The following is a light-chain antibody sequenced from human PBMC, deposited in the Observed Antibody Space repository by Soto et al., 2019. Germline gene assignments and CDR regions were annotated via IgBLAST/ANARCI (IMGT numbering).Light chain of an antibody. CDR2: DAS. J-gene: IGKJ2*01. V-gene: IGKV3-20*01. Sequence: PGERATLSCRASESVSSSYLAWYQQKPGQAPRLLIYDASSRATGIPDRFSGSGSGTDFTLTISRLEPEDFAVYYCQQYGSSPYTFGQGTKLEIK. CDR1: ESVSSSY. CDR3: QQYGSSPYT.